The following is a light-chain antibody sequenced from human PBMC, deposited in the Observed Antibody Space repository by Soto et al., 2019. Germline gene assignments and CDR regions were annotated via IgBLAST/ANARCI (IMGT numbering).Light chain of an antibody. CDR3: QQYNTWPRT. CDR2: GAS. Sequence: EIVMTQSPATLSVSPGERATVSCRASQSVSSNLAWYQQKPGQAPRLLIYGASTRATGIPARFSGSGSGTESTLTIGSLQSEDFAVYYCQQYNTWPRTFGQGTKLEIK. V-gene: IGKV3-15*01. J-gene: IGKJ2*01. CDR1: QSVSSN.